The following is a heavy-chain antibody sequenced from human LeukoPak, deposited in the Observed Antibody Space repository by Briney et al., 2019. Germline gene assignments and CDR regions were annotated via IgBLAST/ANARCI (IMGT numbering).Heavy chain of an antibody. V-gene: IGHV1-2*06. Sequence: ASVKVSCKASGYTFAGYHMHWVRQAPGQGLEWMGRINPNSGDTNYAQKFQGRVTMTRDTSISTAYMELSRLRSDDTAVYYCARDYCSSTSCLFDYWGQGALVTVSS. CDR1: GYTFAGYH. CDR3: ARDYCSSTSCLFDY. CDR2: INPNSGDT. D-gene: IGHD2-2*01. J-gene: IGHJ4*02.